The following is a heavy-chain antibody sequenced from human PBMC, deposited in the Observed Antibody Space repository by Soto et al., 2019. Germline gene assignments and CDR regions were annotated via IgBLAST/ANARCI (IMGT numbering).Heavy chain of an antibody. Sequence: QVQLVQSGAEVNKPESSVKVSCKAPGGTFSTYAISWVRXXXGXGLEWMGGIIPMFGTANYAQRFQDRVTITADEXXXXXXXXXXXXXXXXXXXXXXXXXXXXXXXXXXXXYSGXGQGTLVTVSS. CDR1: GGTFSTYA. D-gene: IGHD2-21*01. J-gene: IGHJ4*02. CDR2: IIPMFGTA. CDR3: XXXXXXXXXXXXXXYSG. V-gene: IGHV1-69*12.